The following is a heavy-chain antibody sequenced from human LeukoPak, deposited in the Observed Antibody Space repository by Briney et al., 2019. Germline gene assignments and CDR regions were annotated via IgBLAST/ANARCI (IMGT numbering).Heavy chain of an antibody. Sequence: GGSLRLSCAASGFSLSSYWMHWVRRAPGKGLVWVSRVNSDGSSTNYADSVKGRFTISRDNAKNTLYLQMNSLRAEDTAVYYCASTYGSGTYHYFDYWGQGTLVTVPS. J-gene: IGHJ4*02. CDR3: ASTYGSGTYHYFDY. CDR1: GFSLSSYW. D-gene: IGHD3-10*01. V-gene: IGHV3-74*01. CDR2: VNSDGSST.